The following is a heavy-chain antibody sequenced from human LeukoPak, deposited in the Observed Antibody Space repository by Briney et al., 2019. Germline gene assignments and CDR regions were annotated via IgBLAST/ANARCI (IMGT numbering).Heavy chain of an antibody. CDR3: ARGGEGYNGPGFN. J-gene: IGHJ4*02. Sequence: GGSLRLSCAASGFTFSSHWMHWVRQAPGKGLVWVSRMNTDGSSINCADSVKGRFTISRDNAKNTLYLQMNSLRAEDTAVYYCARGGEGYNGPGFNWGQGTLVTVSS. CDR2: MNTDGSSI. D-gene: IGHD5-12*01. V-gene: IGHV3-74*01. CDR1: GFTFSSHW.